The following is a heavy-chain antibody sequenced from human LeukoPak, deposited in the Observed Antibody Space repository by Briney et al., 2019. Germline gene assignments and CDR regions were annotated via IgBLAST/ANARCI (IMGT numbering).Heavy chain of an antibody. V-gene: IGHV4-4*02. Sequence: SGTLSLTCAVSGGSISSSNWWSWVRQPPGKGLEWIGEIYHSGSTNYNPSLKSRVTISVDKSKNQFSLKLSSVTAADTAVYYCARVSSVGATTVAFDIWGQGTMVTVSS. CDR2: IYHSGST. D-gene: IGHD1-26*01. J-gene: IGHJ3*02. CDR1: GGSISSSNW. CDR3: ARVSSVGATTVAFDI.